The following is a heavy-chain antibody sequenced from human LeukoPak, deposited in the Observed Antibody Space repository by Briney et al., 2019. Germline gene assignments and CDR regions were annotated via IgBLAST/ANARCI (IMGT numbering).Heavy chain of an antibody. J-gene: IGHJ5*02. V-gene: IGHV4-59*01. CDR2: IYYSGST. CDR3: ARDLYYYDSSGYQGWFDP. Sequence: SETLSLTCTVSGRSISSYYWSWVRQPPGKGLEWVGYIYYSGSTNYNPSLKSRVAISVDTSKNQISLKLSSVTAADPAVYYCARDLYYYDSSGYQGWFDPWGQGTLVTVSS. CDR1: GRSISSYY. D-gene: IGHD3-22*01.